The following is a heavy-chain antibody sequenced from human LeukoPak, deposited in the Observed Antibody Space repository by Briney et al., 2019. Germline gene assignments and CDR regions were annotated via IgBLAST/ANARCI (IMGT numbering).Heavy chain of an antibody. CDR2: INPSGGST. V-gene: IGHV1-46*01. CDR3: ARGGPAGDFIVVAPTNNAFDI. D-gene: IGHD2-2*01. J-gene: IGHJ3*02. Sequence: ASVKVSCKASGYTFTSYYMHWVRQAPGQGLEGMGIINPSGGSTSYAQKFQGRVTMTRDTSTTTVYMELSSLRSEDTAVYYCARGGPAGDFIVVAPTNNAFDIWGQGTMVTVSS. CDR1: GYTFTSYY.